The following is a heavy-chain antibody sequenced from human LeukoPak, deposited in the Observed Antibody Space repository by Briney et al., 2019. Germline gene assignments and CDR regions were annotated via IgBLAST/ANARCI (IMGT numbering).Heavy chain of an antibody. CDR1: GGSISSGGYY. CDR3: ARVRYSYALAYYFDY. D-gene: IGHD5-18*01. J-gene: IGHJ4*02. Sequence: SQTLSLTCTVSGGSISSGGYYWSWIRQHPGKGLEWIGYIYYSGSTYYNPSLKSRVTISVDTSKNQFSLKLSSVTAADTAVYYCARVRYSYALAYYFDYWGQGTLVTVSS. V-gene: IGHV4-31*03. CDR2: IYYSGST.